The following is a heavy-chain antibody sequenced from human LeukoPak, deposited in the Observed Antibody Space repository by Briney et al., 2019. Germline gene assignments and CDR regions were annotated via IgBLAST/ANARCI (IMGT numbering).Heavy chain of an antibody. Sequence: GASVKVSCKASGYTFTGYYMHWVRQATGQGLEWMGWMNPNSGNTGYAQKFQGRVTITRNTSISTAYMELSSLRSEDTAVYYCARGGLVAVAGTFDIWGQGTMVTVSS. CDR1: GYTFTGYY. D-gene: IGHD6-19*01. CDR2: MNPNSGNT. V-gene: IGHV1-8*03. J-gene: IGHJ3*02. CDR3: ARGGLVAVAGTFDI.